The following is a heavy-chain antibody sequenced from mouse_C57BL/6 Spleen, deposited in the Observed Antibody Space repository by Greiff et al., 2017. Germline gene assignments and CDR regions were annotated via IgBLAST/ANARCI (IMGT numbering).Heavy chain of an antibody. Sequence: VQLQQPGAELVMPGASVKLSCKASGYTFTSYWMHWVKQRPGQGLEWIGEIDPSDSYTNYNQKFKGKSTLTVDKSSSTAYMQLSSLTSEDSAVYYCARSGYEAMDYWGQGTSVTVSS. J-gene: IGHJ4*01. V-gene: IGHV1-69*01. CDR1: GYTFTSYW. CDR3: ARSGYEAMDY. CDR2: IDPSDSYT.